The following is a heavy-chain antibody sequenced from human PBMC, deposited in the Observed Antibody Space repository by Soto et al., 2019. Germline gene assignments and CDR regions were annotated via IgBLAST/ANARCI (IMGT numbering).Heavy chain of an antibody. CDR1: GFTFSSYA. CDR2: ISGSGGST. V-gene: IGHV3-23*01. Sequence: EVQLLESGGGLVQPGGSLRLSCAASGFTFSSYAMSWVRQAPGKGLEWVSAISGSGGSTYYADSVKGRFTISRDNSKNTLYLQMNSLRAEDTAVYYCAKGPQRYYDSSGYYYGWFDPWGQGTLVTVSS. J-gene: IGHJ5*02. CDR3: AKGPQRYYDSSGYYYGWFDP. D-gene: IGHD3-22*01.